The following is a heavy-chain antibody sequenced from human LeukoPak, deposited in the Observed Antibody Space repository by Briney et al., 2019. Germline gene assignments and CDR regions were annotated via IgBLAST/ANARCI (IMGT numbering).Heavy chain of an antibody. D-gene: IGHD5-18*01. CDR3: AREGSLQVWSREFDP. Sequence: GASVKVSCKASGYTFISYGISWVRQAPGQGLEWMGWLSAYNGNTNYAQKFQGRVTMTADTSISTAYMELRSLRSDDTAVYYCAREGSLQVWSREFDPWGQGTLVTVSS. CDR2: LSAYNGNT. J-gene: IGHJ5*02. CDR1: GYTFISYG. V-gene: IGHV1-18*01.